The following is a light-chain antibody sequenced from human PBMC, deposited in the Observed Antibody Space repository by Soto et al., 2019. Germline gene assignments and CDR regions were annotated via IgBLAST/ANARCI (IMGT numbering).Light chain of an antibody. Sequence: EIVLTQSPGTLSLSPGERATLSCRGSQSVSSYLAWYQQKPGQAPRLLIYDASNRATGIPARFSGSGSGTDFTLTISSLEPEDFAVYYCQQRSNWPPSITFGQGTRLEIK. CDR1: QSVSSY. CDR2: DAS. J-gene: IGKJ5*01. V-gene: IGKV3-11*01. CDR3: QQRSNWPPSIT.